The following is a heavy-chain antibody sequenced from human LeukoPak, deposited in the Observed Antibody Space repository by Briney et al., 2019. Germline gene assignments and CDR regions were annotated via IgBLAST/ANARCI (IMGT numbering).Heavy chain of an antibody. J-gene: IGHJ4*02. CDR2: IYSGGST. V-gene: IGHV3-53*01. CDR1: GFTVSSNY. D-gene: IGHD6-19*01. Sequence: GGSLRLSCAASGFTVSSNYMSWVRQAPGKGLEWVSVIYSGGSTYYADSVKGRFTISRDNSKNTLYLQMNSLRAEDTAVYYCARGIAVAGTRTLDYWGQGTLVTVSS. CDR3: ARGIAVAGTRTLDY.